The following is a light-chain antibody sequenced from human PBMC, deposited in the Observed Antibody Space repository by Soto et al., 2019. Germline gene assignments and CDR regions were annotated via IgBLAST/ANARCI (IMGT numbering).Light chain of an antibody. J-gene: IGKJ3*01. Sequence: EIVLTQSPGTLSLSPGERATLSCRASQSVSVNSLAWYQQKGGQDPRLLIYAASTRATGVPDRFSGTGSGTDFTLSISRLETDDSAVYYCQQYGGSSFTFGPGTKVDIK. CDR3: QQYGGSSFT. CDR1: QSVSVNS. CDR2: AAS. V-gene: IGKV3-20*01.